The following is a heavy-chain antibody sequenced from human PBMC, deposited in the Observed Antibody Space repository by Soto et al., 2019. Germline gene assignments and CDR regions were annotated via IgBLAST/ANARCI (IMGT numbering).Heavy chain of an antibody. V-gene: IGHV4-59*12. Sequence: PSETLSLTCTVSGGSISSYYGSWIRQPPGKGLEWIGYIYDSGSTNYNPSLKSRIIINPDTSKNQFSLHLNSVTPEDTAMYYCARLIGNSWFTDWGQGTLVTVSS. CDR2: IYDSGST. CDR3: ARLIGNSWFTD. J-gene: IGHJ4*02. CDR1: GGSISSYY. D-gene: IGHD6-13*01.